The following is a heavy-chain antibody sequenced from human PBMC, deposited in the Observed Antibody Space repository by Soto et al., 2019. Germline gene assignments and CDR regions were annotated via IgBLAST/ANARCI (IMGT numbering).Heavy chain of an antibody. CDR2: ISAYNGNT. J-gene: IGHJ5*02. Sequence: ASVKVSCKASGYTFTSYGISWVRQAPGQGLEWMGWISAYNGNTNYAQKLQGRVTMTTDTSTSTAYMELRSLRSDDTAVYYCARDSRYQLFSGAEYHPWGQGTLVTVSS. V-gene: IGHV1-18*01. CDR1: GYTFTSYG. D-gene: IGHD2-2*01. CDR3: ARDSRYQLFSGAEYHP.